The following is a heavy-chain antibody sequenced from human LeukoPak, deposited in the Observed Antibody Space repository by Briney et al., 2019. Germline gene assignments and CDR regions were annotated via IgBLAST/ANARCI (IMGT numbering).Heavy chain of an antibody. CDR3: ARDRGGGFDLAFFDH. D-gene: IGHD5-12*01. J-gene: IGHJ4*02. CDR1: GGSFSTYA. V-gene: IGHV1-69*04. CDR2: LIPVLGMS. Sequence: ASVKVSCKSSGGSFSTYAVNWVRQAPGQGLEWMGRLIPVLGMSHYAPGFQGRVTLTADRSTNTAYMELDRLTPDDTAVYFCARDRGGGFDLAFFDHWGQGTLVTVSS.